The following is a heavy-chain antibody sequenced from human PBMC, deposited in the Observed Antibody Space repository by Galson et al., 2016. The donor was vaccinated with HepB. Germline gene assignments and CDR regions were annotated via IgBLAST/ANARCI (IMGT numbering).Heavy chain of an antibody. J-gene: IGHJ6*02. CDR2: IYYSGST. D-gene: IGHD4-17*01. CDR1: NGSVSSYSYY. V-gene: IGHV4-61*01. CDR3: AREAVTTAYGVDV. Sequence: ETLSLTCTVSNGSVSSYSYYWSWFRQPPGKGLEWIGYIYYSGSTNYNPSLKSRVTMSLDTSKNQSSLKLTSVTAADTAVYYCAREAVTTAYGVDVWGQGTTVTVSS.